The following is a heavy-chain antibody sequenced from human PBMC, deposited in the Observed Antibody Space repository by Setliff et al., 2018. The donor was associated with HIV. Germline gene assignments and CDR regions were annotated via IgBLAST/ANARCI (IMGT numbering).Heavy chain of an antibody. CDR2: ISHSGST. Sequence: SETLSLTCAVYGGSFSGYYWSWIRQPPGKGLEWIGEISHSGSTNYNPSLKSRVTISVDTSKNQFSLKLTSVTAADTAVYYCARAGWELPYFDYWGQGPRVTAS. D-gene: IGHD1-26*01. CDR1: GGSFSGYY. J-gene: IGHJ4*02. CDR3: ARAGWELPYFDY. V-gene: IGHV4-34*01.